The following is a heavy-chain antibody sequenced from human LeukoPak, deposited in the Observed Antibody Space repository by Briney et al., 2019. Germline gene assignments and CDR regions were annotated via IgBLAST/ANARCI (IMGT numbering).Heavy chain of an antibody. J-gene: IGHJ4*02. Sequence: GGSLRLSCVVSGFTFSSFEMNWVRQAPGRGLEWVSYISSSGSTLYYADSVKGRFSISRDNAKNSLDLQMNSLRAEDTAVYYCVRGLDYNVAWVYWGQGTLVTVSS. CDR3: VRGLDYNVAWVY. D-gene: IGHD3-10*01. CDR2: ISSSGSTL. CDR1: GFTFSSFE. V-gene: IGHV3-48*03.